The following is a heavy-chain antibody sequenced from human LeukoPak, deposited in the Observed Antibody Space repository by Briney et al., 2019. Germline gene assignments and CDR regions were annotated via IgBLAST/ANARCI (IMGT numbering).Heavy chain of an antibody. V-gene: IGHV4-59*01. CDR2: IYYSGST. CDR3: ARDNDILTGSPLGY. D-gene: IGHD3-9*01. Sequence: SETLSLTCTVSGGSISSYYWSWIRQPPGKGLEWIGYIYYSGSTNYNPSLKSRVTISVDTSKNQFSLKLSSVTAADTAVYYCARDNDILTGSPLGYWGQGTLVTVSS. CDR1: GGSISSYY. J-gene: IGHJ4*02.